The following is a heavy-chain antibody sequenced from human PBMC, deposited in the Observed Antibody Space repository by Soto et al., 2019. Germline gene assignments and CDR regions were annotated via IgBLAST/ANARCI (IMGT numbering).Heavy chain of an antibody. V-gene: IGHV6-1*01. J-gene: IGHJ4*02. Sequence: PTQALSLTCALSGDSVSSTSATWNWIRQSPSRGLEWLGKTYFRSKWHDNYAASVKGRIIINADPSTNHFSLRLNSVPPEDPAVYFCARGPRGSVQVSFDTPTSFDYWGQGSVVTVSS. CDR1: GDSVSSTSAT. D-gene: IGHD3-10*01. CDR3: ARGPRGSVQVSFDTPTSFDY. CDR2: TYFRSKWHD.